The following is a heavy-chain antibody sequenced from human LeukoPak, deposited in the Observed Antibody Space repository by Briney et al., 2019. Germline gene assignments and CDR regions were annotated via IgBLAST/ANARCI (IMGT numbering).Heavy chain of an antibody. CDR2: INPNSGGT. CDR3: ARDGRHRYYYDSSGFYGSWFDP. Sequence: ASVKVSCKASGYTFTDHYIHWVRQAPGQGLEWMGWINPNSGGTNYAQKFRGRVTMTRDTSISTAYMALSSLTSDDTAVYYCARDGRHRYYYDSSGFYGSWFDPWGQGTLVTVSS. D-gene: IGHD3-22*01. V-gene: IGHV1-2*02. J-gene: IGHJ5*02. CDR1: GYTFTDHY.